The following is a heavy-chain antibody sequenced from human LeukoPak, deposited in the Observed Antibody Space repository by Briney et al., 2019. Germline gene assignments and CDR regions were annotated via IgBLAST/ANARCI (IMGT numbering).Heavy chain of an antibody. CDR2: ISAYNGNT. V-gene: IGHV1-18*01. CDR3: AKGLGQCGDYRDYFDY. J-gene: IGHJ4*02. Sequence: ASVKVSCKASGYTFTSYGISWVRQAPGQGLEWMGWISAYNGNTNYAQKVQGRVTMTTDTSTSTAYMELRSLRSDDTAVYYCAKGLGQCGDYRDYFDYWGQGTLVTVSS. D-gene: IGHD4-17*01. CDR1: GYTFTSYG.